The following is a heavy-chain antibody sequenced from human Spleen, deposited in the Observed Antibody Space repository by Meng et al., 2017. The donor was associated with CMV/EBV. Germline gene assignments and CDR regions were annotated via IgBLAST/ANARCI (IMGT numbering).Heavy chain of an antibody. V-gene: IGHV4-34*01. D-gene: IGHD5-24*01. J-gene: IGHJ4*02. Sequence: GSLRLSCAVYGGSFSGYYWSWIRQPPGKGLEWIGEINHSGSTNYNPSLKSRVTISVDTSKNQFSLRLRSVTAADTAVYYCVGTTLVDGYNYDVPEHWGQGILVTVSS. CDR1: GGSFSGYY. CDR2: INHSGST. CDR3: VGTTLVDGYNYDVPEH.